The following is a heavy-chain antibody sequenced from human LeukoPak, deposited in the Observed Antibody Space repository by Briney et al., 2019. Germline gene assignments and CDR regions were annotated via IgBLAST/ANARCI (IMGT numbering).Heavy chain of an antibody. CDR2: IDTDEGST. Sequence: SGGSLRLSCAASGFTFSSYWMHWVRQAPGKGLVWVSRIDTDEGSTSYADSVKGRFTISRDNAKNTLYLQMNSLKAEDTAVYYCARDGSHPDYWGQGTLVTVSS. CDR1: GFTFSSYW. V-gene: IGHV3-74*01. CDR3: ARDGSHPDY. J-gene: IGHJ4*02.